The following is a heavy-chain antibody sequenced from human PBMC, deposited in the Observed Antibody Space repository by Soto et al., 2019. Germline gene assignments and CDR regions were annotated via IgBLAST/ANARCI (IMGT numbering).Heavy chain of an antibody. Sequence: QVQLQESGPGLVKPSQTLSLTCTVSGGSISSGGYYWSWIRQHPGKGLEWIGYIYYSGSTYYNPSLKSRVTISVDTSKNQFSMKLSSVTAADTAVYYCAREKNYYGSGMPYGMDVWGQGTTVTVSS. D-gene: IGHD3-10*01. J-gene: IGHJ6*02. V-gene: IGHV4-31*03. CDR2: IYYSGST. CDR3: AREKNYYGSGMPYGMDV. CDR1: GGSISSGGYY.